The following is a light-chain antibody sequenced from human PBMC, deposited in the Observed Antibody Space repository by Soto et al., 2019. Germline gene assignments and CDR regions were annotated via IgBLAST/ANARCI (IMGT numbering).Light chain of an antibody. CDR3: LQDYNFPWA. J-gene: IGKJ1*01. CDR1: QGIRSD. V-gene: IGKV1-6*01. Sequence: IQMTQSPSSLSASVGDRVTISCRASQGIRSDLAWYQQKPGKVPKLLIYGASKLESGGPSRFSGSGFGTDFTLTISSLQPEYFATYYCLQDYNFPWAFGQGTKVEIK. CDR2: GAS.